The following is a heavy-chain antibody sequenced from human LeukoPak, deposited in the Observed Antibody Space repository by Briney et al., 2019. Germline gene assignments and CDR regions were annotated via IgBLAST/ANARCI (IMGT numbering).Heavy chain of an antibody. Sequence: GGSLRLSCAASGFTFSSYWMSCVREAPGRGLEGVANIKQDGREKYYVDSVKGRFTISRDNAKNSLYLQMNSLRAEDTAVYYCARSTPLYYYDSSGYVDYWGQGTLVTVSS. CDR1: GFTFSSYW. CDR3: ARSTPLYYYDSSGYVDY. J-gene: IGHJ4*02. D-gene: IGHD3-22*01. V-gene: IGHV3-7*01. CDR2: IKQDGREK.